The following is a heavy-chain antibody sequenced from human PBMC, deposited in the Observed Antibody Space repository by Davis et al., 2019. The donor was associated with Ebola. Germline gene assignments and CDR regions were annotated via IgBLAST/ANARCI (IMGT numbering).Heavy chain of an antibody. V-gene: IGHV3-9*01. Sequence: SLKISCAASGFTFDDYAMHWVRQAPGKGLEWVLGISWNSGSIGYADSVKGRFTISRDNAKNSLYLQMNSLRAEDTAVYYCAKDLGAPTFYGMDVWGQGTTVTVSS. CDR2: ISWNSGSI. CDR1: GFTFDDYA. D-gene: IGHD3-16*01. J-gene: IGHJ6*02. CDR3: AKDLGAPTFYGMDV.